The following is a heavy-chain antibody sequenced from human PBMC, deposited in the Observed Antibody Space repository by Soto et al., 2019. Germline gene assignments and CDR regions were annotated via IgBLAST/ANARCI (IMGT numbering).Heavy chain of an antibody. CDR1: GFTLSDHY. D-gene: IGHD3-3*01. CDR2: TKHKPEEYTT. V-gene: IGHV3-72*01. Sequence: EVQLVESGGGLVQPGRSLRLSCAASGFTLSDHYMDWVRQAPGKGLEWVARTKHKPEEYTTDYAASVTGRFTISRDDSENTLYLQINSLKTEVTAVYFCACVISGVVHWGQGTLVTVSS. CDR3: ACVISGVVH. J-gene: IGHJ4*02.